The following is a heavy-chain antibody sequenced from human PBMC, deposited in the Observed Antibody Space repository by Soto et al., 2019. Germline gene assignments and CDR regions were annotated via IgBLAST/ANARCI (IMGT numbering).Heavy chain of an antibody. CDR3: GSGQLIRMADI. D-gene: IGHD6-13*01. Sequence: PGGSLRLSFAASGFSFSDYYVSWLRQAPGKGLEWLSYISSSSIYINYADSVKGRFTISRDNSKNSLYLQMNSLRAEDTAVYYCGSGQLIRMADIWGQGTMVTVSS. J-gene: IGHJ3*02. CDR2: ISSSSIYI. V-gene: IGHV3-11*03. CDR1: GFSFSDYY.